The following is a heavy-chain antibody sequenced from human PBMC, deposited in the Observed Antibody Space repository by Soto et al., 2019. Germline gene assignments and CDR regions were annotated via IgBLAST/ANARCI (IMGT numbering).Heavy chain of an antibody. Sequence: PGGSLRLSCAASGFTFSACAMGWVRQAPGKRLEWVSGISGSGDDTNYADSVKGRFTISRDNSKNTLYLQMNSLRAEDTAVYHCVGQRLSSMILVVDYWGQGTLVTVSS. CDR3: VGQRLSSMILVVDY. J-gene: IGHJ4*02. CDR1: GFTFSACA. V-gene: IGHV3-23*01. CDR2: ISGSGDDT. D-gene: IGHD3-22*01.